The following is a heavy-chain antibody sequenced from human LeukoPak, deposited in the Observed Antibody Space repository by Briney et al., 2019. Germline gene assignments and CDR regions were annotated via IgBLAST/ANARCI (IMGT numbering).Heavy chain of an antibody. CDR1: GGSISSGDYY. Sequence: PSQTLSLTCTVSGGSISSGDYYWSWIRQPPGKGLEWIGSIYYSGSTYYNPSLKSRVTISVDTSMNQFSLKLSSVTAADTAVYYCARASSRFGELSRWGQGTLVTVSS. V-gene: IGHV4-30-4*01. J-gene: IGHJ4*02. CDR3: ARASSRFGELSR. D-gene: IGHD3-10*01. CDR2: IYYSGST.